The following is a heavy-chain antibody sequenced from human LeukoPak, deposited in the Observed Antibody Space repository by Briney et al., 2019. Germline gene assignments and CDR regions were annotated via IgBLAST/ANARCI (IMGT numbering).Heavy chain of an antibody. J-gene: IGHJ4*02. V-gene: IGHV1-69*13. CDR3: AREWNYETNGYFYYY. CDR1: GDTFSRYG. Sequence: SVKVSCKASGDTFSRYGISWVRQAPGQGLEWMGGIIPLFGTANYAQKFQGRVTITADESTSTAYLELTRLRFEDTAVYYCAREWNYETNGYFYYYWGQGTLVTVSS. CDR2: IIPLFGTA. D-gene: IGHD3-22*01.